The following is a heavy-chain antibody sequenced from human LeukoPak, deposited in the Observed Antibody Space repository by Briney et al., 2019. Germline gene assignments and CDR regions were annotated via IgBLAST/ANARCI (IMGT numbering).Heavy chain of an antibody. CDR1: GFTFSSYE. CDR2: IRSKANTYAT. CDR3: SAAVGTDFYDYGMDV. D-gene: IGHD6-13*01. Sequence: GGSLTLSCAASGFTFSSYEMNWVRQASGKGLEWVGRIRSKANTYATAYAASVKGRFSISRDDSKNTAYLQLNSLKTEDTAVYYCSAAVGTDFYDYGMDVWGQGTTVTVSS. V-gene: IGHV3-73*01. J-gene: IGHJ6*02.